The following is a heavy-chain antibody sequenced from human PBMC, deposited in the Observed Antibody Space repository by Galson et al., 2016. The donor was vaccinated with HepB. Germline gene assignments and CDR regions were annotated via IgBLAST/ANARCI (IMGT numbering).Heavy chain of an antibody. D-gene: IGHD6-19*01. CDR3: ARYGDEAGWNFHQ. CDR1: GFTFSRFW. Sequence: SLRLSCAASGFTFSRFWMNWVRQAPGKGLEWVASIKEDASKAFYADSVKGRFTISRDNVEDSLSLQMKSLRSEDTAVYYCARYGDEAGWNFHQWGQGTLVTVSS. CDR2: IKEDASKA. V-gene: IGHV3-7*03. J-gene: IGHJ1*01.